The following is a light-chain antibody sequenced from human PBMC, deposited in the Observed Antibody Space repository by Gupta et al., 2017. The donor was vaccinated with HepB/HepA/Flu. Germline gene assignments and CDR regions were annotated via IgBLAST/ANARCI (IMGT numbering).Light chain of an antibody. V-gene: IGKV3-20*01. CDR3: QNYGRSPPGT. CDR2: GAS. J-gene: IGKJ3*01. CDR1: QSVSSSY. Sequence: EIVFTPSPGTLSLSPGERATLSCRASQSVSSSYLAWYQQKPGQAPRLLIYGASSRATGIPDRCSGSGSGTDFTLTISRLEPEDFAVYYCQNYGRSPPGTYGRGTKVDIK.